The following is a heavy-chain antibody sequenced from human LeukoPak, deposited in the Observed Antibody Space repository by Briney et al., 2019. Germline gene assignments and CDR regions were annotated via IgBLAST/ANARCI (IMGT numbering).Heavy chain of an antibody. D-gene: IGHD3-10*01. V-gene: IGHV3-23*01. J-gene: IGHJ4*02. CDR1: GFTFSSYA. Sequence: GGSLRLSCAASGFTFSSYAMSWVRQAPGKGLEWVSAISGSGGSTYYADSVKGRFTISRDNSKNTLYLQMNSLRAEDTAVYYCAKAGNKVLWFGESRDYWGQGTLVTVSS. CDR2: ISGSGGST. CDR3: AKAGNKVLWFGESRDY.